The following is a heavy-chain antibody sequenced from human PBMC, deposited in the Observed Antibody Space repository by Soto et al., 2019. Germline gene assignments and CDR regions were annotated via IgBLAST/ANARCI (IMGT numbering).Heavy chain of an antibody. Sequence: LXLSFFASGLTFSDFAMTWVRHVPGRGLEWVASLDGAGGSTYYAESVRGRFSISRDNSQNTLFLQMKRLTVDDTAIYYCAAPRDEYGSGVSWFTYGMDIWGQGTTVTVSS. CDR2: LDGAGGST. D-gene: IGHD3-10*01. V-gene: IGHV3-23*01. CDR1: GLTFSDFA. J-gene: IGHJ6*02. CDR3: AAPRDEYGSGVSWFTYGMDI.